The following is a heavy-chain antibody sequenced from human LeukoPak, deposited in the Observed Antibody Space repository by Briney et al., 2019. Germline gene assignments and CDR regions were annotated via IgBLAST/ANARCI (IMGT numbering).Heavy chain of an antibody. J-gene: IGHJ4*02. CDR3: ARDIIYGVAVAGTDY. D-gene: IGHD6-19*01. CDR1: GYTFTGYY. V-gene: IGHV1-2*06. Sequence: GASVKVSCKASGYTFTGYYMHWVRQAPGQGLEWMGRINLNSGGTNYAQKFQGRVTMTRDTSISTAYMELSRLRSDDTAVYYCARDIIYGVAVAGTDYWGQGTLVTVSS. CDR2: INLNSGGT.